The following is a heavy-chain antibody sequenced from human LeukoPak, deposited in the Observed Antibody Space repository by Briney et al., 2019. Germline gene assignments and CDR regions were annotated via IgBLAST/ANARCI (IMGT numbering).Heavy chain of an antibody. V-gene: IGHV4-61*02. CDR1: GGAISSSIYY. J-gene: IGHJ4*02. Sequence: PSETLSLTCTVSGGAISSSIYYWSWIRQPAGKGLEWIGRIYTSGSTNYNPSLKSRVTMSVDTSKNQFSLKLSSVTAADTAVYYCARDDHFDYWGLGTLVTVSS. CDR3: ARDDHFDY. CDR2: IYTSGST.